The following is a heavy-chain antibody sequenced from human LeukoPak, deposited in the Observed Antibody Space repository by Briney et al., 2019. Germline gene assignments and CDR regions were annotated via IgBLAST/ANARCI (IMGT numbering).Heavy chain of an antibody. Sequence: GRSLRLSCAASGFTFSNFALYWVRQAPGKGLEWVAFIRYDGSNKYYADSVKGRFTISRDNSKNTLYLQMNSLRAEDTAVYYCAKDHDYGDYGGYFDYWGQGTLVTVSS. D-gene: IGHD4-17*01. CDR1: GFTFSNFA. CDR3: AKDHDYGDYGGYFDY. V-gene: IGHV3-30*02. J-gene: IGHJ4*02. CDR2: IRYDGSNK.